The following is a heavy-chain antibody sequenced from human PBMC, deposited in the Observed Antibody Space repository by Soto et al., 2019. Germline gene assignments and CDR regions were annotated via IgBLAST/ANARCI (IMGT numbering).Heavy chain of an antibody. J-gene: IGHJ4*01. CDR1: GFTFSSST. D-gene: IGHD1-1*01. V-gene: IGHV3-48*01. CDR3: ERGYHSFDY. CDR2: ISSGGSTI. Sequence: EGQLVESGVALLQSGGSVTLSCAASGFTFSSSTMNWVRQAPGKGLEWVSCISSGGSTIYYADSVKGRFTISRDNAMNSLYLHVNSLSAEDTAVYYCERGYHSFDYWGHRTLVTVCS.